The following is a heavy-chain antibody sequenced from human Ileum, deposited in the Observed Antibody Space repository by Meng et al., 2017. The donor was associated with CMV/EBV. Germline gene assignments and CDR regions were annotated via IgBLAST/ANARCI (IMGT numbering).Heavy chain of an antibody. D-gene: IGHD2-15*01. CDR2: IDNDGSDT. CDR3: ARDTPHNAFDP. CDR1: GLIFNNYW. Sequence: LSCAASGLIFNNYWMHWVRQPPGRGLVWLSRIDNDGSDTIYADSVKGRFTVSRDNARNTVYLQMNNLRDEDTAVYYCARDTPHNAFDPWGQGTLVTVSS. J-gene: IGHJ5*02. V-gene: IGHV3-74*01.